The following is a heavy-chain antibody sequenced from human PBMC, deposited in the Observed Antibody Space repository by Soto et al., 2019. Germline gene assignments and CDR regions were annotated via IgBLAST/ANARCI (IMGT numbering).Heavy chain of an antibody. CDR2: ISAHNGNT. CDR1: GYAFTTYG. CDR3: GRGRYGDY. V-gene: IGHV1-18*01. D-gene: IGHD1-1*01. Sequence: QVHLVQSGAEVKKPGASVKVSCKGSGYAFTTYGITWVRQAPGQGLEWMGWISAHNGNTNYAQKLQGRVTVTRDTSTSRAYMELRSLRSDDTAVYYCGRGRYGDYWGQGALVTVSS. J-gene: IGHJ4*02.